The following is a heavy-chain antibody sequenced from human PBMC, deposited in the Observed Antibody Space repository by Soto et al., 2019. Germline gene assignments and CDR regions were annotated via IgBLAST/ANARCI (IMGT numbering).Heavy chain of an antibody. J-gene: IGHJ4*02. Sequence: SETLSLTCSVSSGSMSTYYWSWIRQPAGKGLEWIGRIYSSGSTLYNPSLKSRVTMSVDTSKNQFSLKLSSVTAADTAVYYCAGGAAADYFDYWGQGTRVTVSS. CDR1: SGSMSTYY. CDR3: AGGAAADYFDY. D-gene: IGHD6-13*01. V-gene: IGHV4-4*07. CDR2: IYSSGST.